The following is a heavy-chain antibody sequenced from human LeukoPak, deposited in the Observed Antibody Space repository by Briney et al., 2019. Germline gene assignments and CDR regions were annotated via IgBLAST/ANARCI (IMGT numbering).Heavy chain of an antibody. V-gene: IGHV1-58*02. CDR1: GFTFTRSA. D-gene: IGHD3-22*01. CDR2: IVVGSGNT. CDR3: AREDYYDSGSNDY. J-gene: IGHJ4*02. Sequence: SVKVSCKASGFTFTRSAMQWVRQARGQRLEWIGWIVVGSGNTNYAQKFQERVTITRDMSTSTAYMELSSLRSEDTAVYYCAREDYYDSGSNDYWGQGTLVTVSS.